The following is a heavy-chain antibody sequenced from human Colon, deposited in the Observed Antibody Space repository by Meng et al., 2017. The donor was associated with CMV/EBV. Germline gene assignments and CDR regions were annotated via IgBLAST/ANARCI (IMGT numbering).Heavy chain of an antibody. CDR1: YS. CDR3: ARGDSGSWYFFDF. Sequence: YSMSWIRQAPGKGLEWIGYIYYSGSTYYNPSLKRRLTISVDTSKNQFSLKLNSVTAADTAVYYCARGDSGSWYFFDFWGQGTLVTVSS. CDR2: IYYSGST. J-gene: IGHJ4*02. D-gene: IGHD2-15*01. V-gene: IGHV4-31*02.